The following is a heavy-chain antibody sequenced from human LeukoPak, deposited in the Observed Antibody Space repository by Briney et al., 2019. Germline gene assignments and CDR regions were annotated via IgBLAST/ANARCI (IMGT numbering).Heavy chain of an antibody. CDR1: GYTFTSYD. V-gene: IGHV1-8*01. D-gene: IGHD2-15*01. J-gene: IGHJ4*02. CDR3: ARGAPNLGYCSGGSCYHFDY. Sequence: ASVKVSCKASGYTFTSYDINWVRQATGQGLEWMGWMNPNSGNTGYAQKFQGRVTMTRNTSISTAYMELSSLRSEDTAVHYCARGAPNLGYCSGGSCYHFDYWGQGTLVTVSS. CDR2: MNPNSGNT.